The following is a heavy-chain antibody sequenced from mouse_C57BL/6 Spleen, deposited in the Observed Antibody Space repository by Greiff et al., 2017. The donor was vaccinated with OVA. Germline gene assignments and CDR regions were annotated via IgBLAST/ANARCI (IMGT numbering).Heavy chain of an antibody. V-gene: IGHV1-59*01. D-gene: IGHD1-1*01. CDR3: ARNYGSSRYFDY. CDR2: IDPSDSYT. J-gene: IGHJ2*01. CDR1: GYTLTSYW. Sequence: VQLQQPGAELVRPGTSVKLSCKASGYTLTSYWMHWVKQRPGQGLEWIGVIDPSDSYTNYNQKFKGKATLTVDTSSSTAYMQLSSLTSEDSAVYYCARNYGSSRYFDYWGQGTTLTVSS.